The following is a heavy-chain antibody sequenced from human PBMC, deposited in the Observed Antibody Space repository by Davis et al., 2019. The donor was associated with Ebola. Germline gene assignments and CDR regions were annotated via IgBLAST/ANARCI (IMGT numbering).Heavy chain of an antibody. Sequence: ASVKVSCKAYGYTFTGYYMHWVRQAPGQGLEWMGWINPNSGDTNYGQKLQGRVTMTRDTSISTAYMELSRLRSDDTAVYYCARDREDYYYFYYGMDVWGQGTTVTVSS. V-gene: IGHV1-2*02. CDR2: INPNSGDT. CDR3: ARDREDYYYFYYGMDV. J-gene: IGHJ6*02. D-gene: IGHD2-15*01. CDR1: GYTFTGYY.